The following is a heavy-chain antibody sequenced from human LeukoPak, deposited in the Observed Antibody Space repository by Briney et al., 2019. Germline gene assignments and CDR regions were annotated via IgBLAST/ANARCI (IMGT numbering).Heavy chain of an antibody. J-gene: IGHJ4*02. D-gene: IGHD2-15*01. Sequence: GGSLRLSCAASGFTFSDYDMSWIRQAPGKGLEWVSYVGSSSSYTNYADSVKGRFTISRDNAKNSLYLQMNSLRAEDTAVYYCARKADYFDYWGQGTLVTVSS. CDR1: GFTFSDYD. CDR3: ARKADYFDY. V-gene: IGHV3-11*06. CDR2: VGSSSSYT.